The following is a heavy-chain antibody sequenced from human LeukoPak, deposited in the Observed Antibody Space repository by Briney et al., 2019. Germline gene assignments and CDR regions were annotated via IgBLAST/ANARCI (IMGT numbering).Heavy chain of an antibody. V-gene: IGHV4-59*01. D-gene: IGHD3-16*01. J-gene: IGHJ4*02. CDR3: ARYGLIRGFEY. CDR2: IYYSGST. CDR1: GGTISGYY. Sequence: SETLSLTCTASGGTISGYYWSWIRQPPGKQLEWIGYIYYSGSTTYSPSLTSRVTISVDTSKNEIPLKLTSVTAADTAVYYCARYGLIRGFEYWGQGTLVTVSS.